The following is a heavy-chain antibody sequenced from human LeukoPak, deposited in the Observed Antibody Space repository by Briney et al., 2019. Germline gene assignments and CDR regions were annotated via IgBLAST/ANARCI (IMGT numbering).Heavy chain of an antibody. J-gene: IGHJ6*04. CDR3: ARDGRGYSYVALV. V-gene: IGHV1-69*04. CDR1: GGTFSSYT. Sequence: ASVKVSSKASGGTFSSYTISWVRQAPGQGLEWMGRIIPILGIANYAQKFQGRVTITADKSTSTAYMELSSLRSEDTAVYYCARDGRGYSYVALVWGKGTTVTVSP. D-gene: IGHD5-18*01. CDR2: IIPILGIA.